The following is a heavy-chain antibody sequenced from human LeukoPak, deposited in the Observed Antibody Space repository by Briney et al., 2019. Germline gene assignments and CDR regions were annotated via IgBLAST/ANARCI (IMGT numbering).Heavy chain of an antibody. J-gene: IGHJ5*02. CDR3: ARADEELLWFGELLWRWFDP. CDR2: INPNSDGT. Sequence: ASVKVSCKASGYTFTGYYMHWVRQAPGQGLEWMGWINPNSDGTNYAQKFQGRVTMTRDTSISTAYMELSRLRSDDTAVYYCARADEELLWFGELLWRWFDPWGQGTLVTVSS. V-gene: IGHV1-2*02. D-gene: IGHD3-10*01. CDR1: GYTFTGYY.